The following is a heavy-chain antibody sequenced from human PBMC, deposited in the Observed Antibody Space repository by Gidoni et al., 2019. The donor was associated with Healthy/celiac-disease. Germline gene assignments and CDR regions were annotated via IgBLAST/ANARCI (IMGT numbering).Heavy chain of an antibody. J-gene: IGHJ5*02. CDR1: GGSFSGYY. Sequence: QVQLQQWGAGLLKPSETLSLTCPVYGGSFSGYYWSWIRQPPGKGLEWSWEIKHSGSTNYNPSLKSRVTISVDTSKNQFSLKLSSVTAADTAVYYCARAGDYEGYNWFDPWGQGTLVTVSS. CDR2: IKHSGST. CDR3: ARAGDYEGYNWFDP. D-gene: IGHD4-17*01. V-gene: IGHV4-34*01.